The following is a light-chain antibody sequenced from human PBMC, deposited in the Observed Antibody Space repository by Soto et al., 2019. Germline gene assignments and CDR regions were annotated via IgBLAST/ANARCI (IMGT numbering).Light chain of an antibody. CDR2: DVS. J-gene: IGLJ1*01. Sequence: QSVLTQPRSVSGSPGQSVTISCTGTSSVVGGYNYVSWYQQHPGKAPKLMIYDVSKRPSGVPDRFSGSKSGNTASLTISRLQAEDEADYYCCSYAGSYTYVFRTGTKVTVL. CDR1: SSVVGGYNY. V-gene: IGLV2-11*01. CDR3: CSYAGSYTYV.